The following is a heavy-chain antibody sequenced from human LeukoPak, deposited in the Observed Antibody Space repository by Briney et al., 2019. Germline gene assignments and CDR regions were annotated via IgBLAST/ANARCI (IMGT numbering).Heavy chain of an antibody. D-gene: IGHD2-15*01. CDR3: TRQTDCSGGSCYSNWDYYYMDV. Sequence: GGSLRLSCAASGFTFSGSAMHWVRQASGKGLEWVGRVRSKANSYATAYVASVKGRFTISRDDSKNTAYLQMNSLKTEDTAVYYCTRQTDCSGGSCYSNWDYYYMDVWGKGTTVTVSS. CDR1: GFTFSGSA. CDR2: VRSKANSYAT. J-gene: IGHJ6*03. V-gene: IGHV3-73*01.